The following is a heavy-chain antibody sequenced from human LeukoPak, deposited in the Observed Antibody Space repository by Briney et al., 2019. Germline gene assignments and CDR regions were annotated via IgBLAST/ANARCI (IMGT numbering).Heavy chain of an antibody. CDR1: GVSFSGYY. CDR2: INHSGST. V-gene: IGHV4-34*01. J-gene: IGHJ5*02. D-gene: IGHD6-13*01. CDR3: ARGRTSSWYGHNWFDP. Sequence: SETLSLTCAVYGVSFSGYYWGWLRQPPGKGLEWIGEINHSGSTNYKQSLKSRLTISVDPSKDQFSLKLSSVTAADTAVYYCARGRTSSWYGHNWFDPWGQGTLVTVSS.